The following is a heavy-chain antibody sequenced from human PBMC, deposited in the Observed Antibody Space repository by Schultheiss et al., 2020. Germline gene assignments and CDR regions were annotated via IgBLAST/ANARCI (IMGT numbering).Heavy chain of an antibody. D-gene: IGHD6-13*01. CDR1: GYTFTGYY. Sequence: ASVKVSCKASGYTFTGYYMHWVRQAPGQGLEWMGWINPSDGSTNYAQKFQGRVTVTRDTSTSTVYMELSSLGSEDTAVYYCARLIAAGTYNWFDPWGQGTLVTVSS. V-gene: IGHV1-46*01. CDR3: ARLIAAGTYNWFDP. J-gene: IGHJ5*02. CDR2: INPSDGST.